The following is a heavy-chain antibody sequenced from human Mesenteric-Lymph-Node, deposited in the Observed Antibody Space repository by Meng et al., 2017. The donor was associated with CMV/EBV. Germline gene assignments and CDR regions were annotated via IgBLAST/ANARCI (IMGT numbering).Heavy chain of an antibody. D-gene: IGHD5/OR15-5a*01. Sequence: GGSLRLSCAASGFTFSSYSMNWVRQAPGKGLEWVSYISSSGSTIYYADSVKGRFTISRDNAKNSLYLQMNSLRAEDTAVYYCARDSLPPRRPFDYWGQGTLVTVSS. CDR3: ARDSLPPRRPFDY. V-gene: IGHV3-48*04. CDR2: ISSSGSTI. J-gene: IGHJ4*02. CDR1: GFTFSSYS.